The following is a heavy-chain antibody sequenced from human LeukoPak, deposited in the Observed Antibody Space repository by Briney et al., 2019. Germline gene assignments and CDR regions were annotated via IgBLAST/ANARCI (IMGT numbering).Heavy chain of an antibody. Sequence: SETLSLTCTVSGGSISSGSYYWSRIRQPAGKGLEWIGRIYTSGSTNYNPSLKSRVTISVDTSKNQFSLKLSSVTAADTAVYYCARSILTGYYRRWFFDYWGQGTLVTVSS. CDR2: IYTSGST. CDR1: GGSISSGSYY. CDR3: ARSILTGYYRRWFFDY. V-gene: IGHV4-61*02. D-gene: IGHD3-9*01. J-gene: IGHJ4*02.